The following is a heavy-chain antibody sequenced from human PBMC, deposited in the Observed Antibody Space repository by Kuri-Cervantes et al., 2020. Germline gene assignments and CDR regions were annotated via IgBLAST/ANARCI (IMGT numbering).Heavy chain of an antibody. Sequence: GGSLRLSCAASGFIFSSYWMTWVRQAPGKGLEWVANIKEDGSDKYYVDSVRGRFTISRDNSKNTLYLQMNSLRAEDTAVYYCARWGRAAGGIGWFDPWGQGTLVTVSS. D-gene: IGHD6-13*01. CDR3: ARWGRAAGGIGWFDP. J-gene: IGHJ5*02. V-gene: IGHV3-7*01. CDR1: GFIFSSYW. CDR2: IKEDGSDK.